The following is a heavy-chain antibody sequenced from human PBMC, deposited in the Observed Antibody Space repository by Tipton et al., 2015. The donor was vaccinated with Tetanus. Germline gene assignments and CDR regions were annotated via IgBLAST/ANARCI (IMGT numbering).Heavy chain of an antibody. CDR3: AKAPGAARRYYYGMDV. CDR2: ISGSGGST. D-gene: IGHD6-6*01. J-gene: IGHJ6*02. V-gene: IGHV3-23*01. CDR1: GFTFSSYG. Sequence: SGFTFSSYGMHWVRQAPGKGLEWVSAISGSGGSTYYADSVKGRFAISRDNSKNTLYLQMNSLRAEDTAVYYCAKAPGAARRYYYGMDVWGQGTTVTVSS.